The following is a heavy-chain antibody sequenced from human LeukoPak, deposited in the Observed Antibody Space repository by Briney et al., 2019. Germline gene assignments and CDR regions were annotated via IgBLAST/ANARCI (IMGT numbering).Heavy chain of an antibody. CDR1: GFAFSSYG. CDR3: AKDLRPDYYYGMDV. CDR2: ISYDGRNK. J-gene: IGHJ6*02. Sequence: PGRSLILSCAATGFAFSSYGMHGVRQAPGKGLEWVAVISYDGRNKYYADSVKGRFTISRDNSKNTLYLQMNSLRTEDTAVYYCAKDLRPDYYYGMDVWGQGTTVTVSS. V-gene: IGHV3-30*18.